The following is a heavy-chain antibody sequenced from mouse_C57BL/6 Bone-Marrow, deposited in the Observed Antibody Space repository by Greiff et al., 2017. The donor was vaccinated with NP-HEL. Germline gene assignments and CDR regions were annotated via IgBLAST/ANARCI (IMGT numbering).Heavy chain of an antibody. D-gene: IGHD2-4*01. CDR3: TITFYDYDGR. CDR2: IDPENGDT. V-gene: IGHV14-4*01. J-gene: IGHJ3*02. Sequence: VQLQQSGAELVRPGASVKLSCTASGFNIKDDYMHWVKQSPEQGLEWIGWIDPENGDTEYASKFQGRATITADTSSNTSYLQLSSLTTEDTAVYYCTITFYDYDGRWGQGTLVTVSA. CDR1: GFNIKDDY.